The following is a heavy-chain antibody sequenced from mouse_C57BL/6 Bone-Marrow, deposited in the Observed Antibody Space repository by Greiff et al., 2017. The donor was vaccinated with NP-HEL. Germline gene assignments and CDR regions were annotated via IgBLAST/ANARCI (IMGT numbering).Heavy chain of an antibody. CDR2: ISSGGSYT. Sequence: EVKLEESGGDLVKPGGSLKLSCAASGFTFSSYGMSWVRQTPDKRLEWVATISSGGSYTYYPDSVKGRFTISRDNAKNTLYLQMSSLKSEDTAMYYCASDYEYYFDYWGQGTTLTVSS. CDR3: ASDYEYYFDY. D-gene: IGHD2-4*01. V-gene: IGHV5-6*02. CDR1: GFTFSSYG. J-gene: IGHJ2*01.